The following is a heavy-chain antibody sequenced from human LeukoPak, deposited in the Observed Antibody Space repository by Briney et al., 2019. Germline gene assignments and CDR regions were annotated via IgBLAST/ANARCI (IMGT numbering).Heavy chain of an antibody. J-gene: IGHJ4*02. V-gene: IGHV3-53*01. D-gene: IGHD6-13*01. CDR2: IYGGGST. Sequence: PGGSLRLSCAASGFTVSSNYMSWVRQAPGKGLEWVSVIYGGGSTYYADSVKGRFTISRDNSKNTLYLQMNSLRAEDTAVYYCARDPLNSSSGGGSDYWGQGTLVTVSS. CDR3: ARDPLNSSSGGGSDY. CDR1: GFTVSSNY.